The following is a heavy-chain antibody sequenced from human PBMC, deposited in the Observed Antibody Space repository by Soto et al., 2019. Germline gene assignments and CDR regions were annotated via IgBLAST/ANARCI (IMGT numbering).Heavy chain of an antibody. CDR1: GFTFSNYA. V-gene: IGHV3-23*01. J-gene: IGHJ4*02. D-gene: IGHD1-26*01. CDR3: SKELFRGSPMDY. CDR2: ISGSGGST. Sequence: EVQLLESGGGLVQPGGSLRLSCKASGFTFSNYAMTWVRQAPGKGLEWVSSISGSGGSTFHADSVKGRFTISRDNSKNTLFLEMNSLRAEDTGIYYCSKELFRGSPMDYWGQGTLVTVSS.